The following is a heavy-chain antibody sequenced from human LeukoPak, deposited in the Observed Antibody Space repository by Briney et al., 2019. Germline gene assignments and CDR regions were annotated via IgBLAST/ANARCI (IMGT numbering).Heavy chain of an antibody. Sequence: GGSLRLSCAASGFTFSSYAMSWVRQAPGKGLEWVSAISGSGGSTYYADSVKGRFTISRDNSKNTLYLQMNSLRAEDTAVYYCAKDRRLWFGEFRSDYWGQGTLVTVSS. D-gene: IGHD3-10*01. CDR3: AKDRRLWFGEFRSDY. V-gene: IGHV3-23*01. CDR1: GFTFSSYA. CDR2: ISGSGGST. J-gene: IGHJ4*02.